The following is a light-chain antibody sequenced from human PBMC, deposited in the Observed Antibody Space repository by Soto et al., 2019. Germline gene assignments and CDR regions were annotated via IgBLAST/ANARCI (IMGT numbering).Light chain of an antibody. CDR3: QQYYSYPLT. V-gene: IGKV1-8*01. CDR2: AAS. Sequence: AIRMIQSPSSLSASTGDRVTITCRASQGISSYLAWYQQKPGKAPKLLIYAASTLQSGVPSRFSGSGSGTDFTLTISCLQYEDFATYYCQQYYSYPLTFGGGTKVDIK. J-gene: IGKJ4*01. CDR1: QGISSY.